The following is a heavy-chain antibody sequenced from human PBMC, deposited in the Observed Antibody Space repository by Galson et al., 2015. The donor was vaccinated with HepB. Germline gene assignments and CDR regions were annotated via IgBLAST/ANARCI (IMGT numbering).Heavy chain of an antibody. Sequence: SVKVSCKASGYTFTSYGIRWVRQAPGQGLEWMGWISAYNGNTNYAQKLQGRVTMTTDTSTSTAYMELRSLRSDDTAVYYCARDTGVWFGESEGWFDPWGQGTLVTVSS. CDR2: ISAYNGNT. J-gene: IGHJ5*02. V-gene: IGHV1-18*01. D-gene: IGHD3-10*01. CDR3: ARDTGVWFGESEGWFDP. CDR1: GYTFTSYG.